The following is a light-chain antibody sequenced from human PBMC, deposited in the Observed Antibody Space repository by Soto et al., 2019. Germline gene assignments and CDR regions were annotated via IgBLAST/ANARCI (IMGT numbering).Light chain of an antibody. J-gene: IGKJ4*01. CDR1: QNIISW. CDR2: AAS. CDR3: QQASTSPLT. Sequence: DIQMTQSPSSVSASVGDSVTITCRASQNIISWLAWYQHKPGKAPNLLISAASTLQSGVPSRFSGSGSGTDFTLTISSLQPEDVATYYCQQASTSPLTFGGGTKVEIK. V-gene: IGKV1-12*01.